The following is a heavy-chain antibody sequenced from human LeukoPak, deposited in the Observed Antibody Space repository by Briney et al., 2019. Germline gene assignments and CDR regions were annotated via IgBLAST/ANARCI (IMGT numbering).Heavy chain of an antibody. CDR3: ARHGLNHYDSSGFGY. V-gene: IGHV4-59*08. CDR2: IYYTGST. J-gene: IGHJ4*02. D-gene: IGHD3-22*01. Sequence: SETLSLTCTVSDGSISSYYWSWIRQPPGKGLQWIGNIYYTGSTNYNPSLKSRVTISVDTSKSQFSLKLSFVTAADTAVYYCARHGLNHYDSSGFGYWGQGTLVTVSS. CDR1: DGSISSYY.